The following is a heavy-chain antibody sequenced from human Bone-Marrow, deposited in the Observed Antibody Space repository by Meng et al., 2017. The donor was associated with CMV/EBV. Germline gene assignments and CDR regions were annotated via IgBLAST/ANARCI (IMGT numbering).Heavy chain of an antibody. J-gene: IGHJ4*02. V-gene: IGHV4-39*07. Sequence: SETLSLTCPVSGGSISSSSYYWGWIRQPPGKGLEWIGSIYYSGSTYYNPSLKSRVTISVDTSKSQFSLKLSSVTAADTAVYYCAREGCSAFTVITFEYWGQGTMVTVSS. CDR3: AREGCSAFTVITFEY. D-gene: IGHD4-17*01. CDR2: IYYSGST. CDR1: GGSISSSSYY.